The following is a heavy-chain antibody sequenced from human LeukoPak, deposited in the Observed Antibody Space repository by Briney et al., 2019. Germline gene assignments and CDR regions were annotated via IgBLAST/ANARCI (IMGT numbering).Heavy chain of an antibody. J-gene: IGHJ5*02. CDR1: GYTFTSYA. CDR2: ISAYNGNT. D-gene: IGHD3-3*01. CDR3: ARDFYDSWSGYINPHWFDP. V-gene: IGHV1-18*01. Sequence: ASVKVSCKASGYTFTSYAMHWVRQAPGQGLEWMGWISAYNGNTNYAQKLQGRVTMTTDTSTSTAYMELRSLRSDDTAVYYCARDFYDSWSGYINPHWFDPWGQGTLVTVSS.